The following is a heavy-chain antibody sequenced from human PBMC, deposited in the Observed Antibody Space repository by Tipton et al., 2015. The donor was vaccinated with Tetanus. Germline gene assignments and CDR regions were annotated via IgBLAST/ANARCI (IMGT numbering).Heavy chain of an antibody. CDR2: ISISGDST. CDR3: AKDPASRGWFDP. J-gene: IGHJ5*02. Sequence: GSLRLSCAASGFTFSNHAMTWVRQAPGKGLEWVSAISISGDSTYYADSVKGRFSISRDNSKNTVYLQMNSLRDEDTAVYYCAKDPASRGWFDPWGQGTLVSVSS. CDR1: GFTFSNHA. V-gene: IGHV3-23*01.